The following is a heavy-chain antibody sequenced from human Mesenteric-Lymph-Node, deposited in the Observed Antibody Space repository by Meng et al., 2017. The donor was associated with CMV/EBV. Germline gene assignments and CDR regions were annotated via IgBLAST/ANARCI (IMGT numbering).Heavy chain of an antibody. CDR2: TDPSGGTT. V-gene: IGHV1-46*01. CDR1: GYTFTGYY. CDR3: ARARLSGHGSGLDP. J-gene: IGHJ5*02. Sequence: ASVKVSCKASGYTFTGYYMHWVRQAPGQGLEWMGITDPSGGTTSYAQKFQGRVTMTRDTSTSTVYMELSSLRSEDTAVYYCARARLSGHGSGLDPWGQGTLVTVSS. D-gene: IGHD5-12*01.